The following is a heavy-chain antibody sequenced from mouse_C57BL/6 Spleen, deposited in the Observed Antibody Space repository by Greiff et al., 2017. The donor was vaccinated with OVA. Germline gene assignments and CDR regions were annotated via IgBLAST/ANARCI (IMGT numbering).Heavy chain of an antibody. J-gene: IGHJ2*01. CDR1: GYSITSGYY. V-gene: IGHV3-6*01. CDR3: AREKDYDGYFDY. CDR2: ISYDGSN. Sequence: EVKLMESGPGLVKPSQSLSLTCSVTGYSITSGYYWNWIRQFPGNKLEWMGYISYDGSNNYNPSLKNRISITRDTSKNQFFLKLNSVTTEDTATYDCAREKDYDGYFDYWGQGTTLTVSS. D-gene: IGHD2-3*01.